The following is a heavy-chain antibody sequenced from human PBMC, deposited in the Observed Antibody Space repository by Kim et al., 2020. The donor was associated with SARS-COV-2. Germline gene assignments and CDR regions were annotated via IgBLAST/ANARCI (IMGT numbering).Heavy chain of an antibody. J-gene: IGHJ4*02. CDR2: ISYDGSNK. CDR1: GFTFSSYG. D-gene: IGHD3-9*01. CDR3: AKDGSGRYYDIYCIDY. Sequence: GGSLRLSCAASGFTFSSYGMHWVRQAPGKGLEWVAVISYDGSNKYYADSVKGRFTISRDNSKNTLYLQMNSLRAEDTAVYYCAKDGSGRYYDIYCIDYWGQGTLVTVSS. V-gene: IGHV3-30*18.